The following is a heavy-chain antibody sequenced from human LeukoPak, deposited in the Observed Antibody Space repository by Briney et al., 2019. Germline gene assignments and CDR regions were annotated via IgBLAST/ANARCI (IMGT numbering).Heavy chain of an antibody. Sequence: GGSLRLSCTASGFTFGDYAMSWFRQAPGKGLEWVGFIRSKAYGGTTEYAASVKGRFTISRDDSKSIAYLQMNSLKTEDTAVYYCTRSNSGSYRLVYGMDVWGQGTTVTVSS. J-gene: IGHJ6*02. CDR1: GFTFGDYA. V-gene: IGHV3-49*03. CDR3: TRSNSGSYRLVYGMDV. CDR2: IRSKAYGGTT. D-gene: IGHD1-26*01.